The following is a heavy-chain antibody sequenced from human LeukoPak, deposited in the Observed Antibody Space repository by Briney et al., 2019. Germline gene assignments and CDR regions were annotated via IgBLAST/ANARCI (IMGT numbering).Heavy chain of an antibody. CDR2: IRYDGKYT. CDR1: AFSVIEYA. J-gene: IGHJ3*02. D-gene: IGHD4-23*01. V-gene: IGHV3-30*02. CDR3: ARFTSTAVAPRASFDI. Sequence: GGSLRLSCTASAFSVIEYAIDSVRQAPGKGLESVAFIRYDGKYTYYADSVKGRFTISRDNSKNTVSLRMNSLTSEDTAVYHCARFTSTAVAPRASFDIWGQGTMVTVSS.